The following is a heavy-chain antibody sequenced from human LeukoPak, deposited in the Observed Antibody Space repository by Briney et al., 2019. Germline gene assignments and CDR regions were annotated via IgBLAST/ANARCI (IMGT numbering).Heavy chain of an antibody. CDR1: GYTFTGYY. CDR2: INPNSGGT. V-gene: IGHV1-2*02. Sequence: GASVKVSCKASGYTFTGYYMHWVRQAPGQGLEWMGWINPNSGGTNYAQKFQGRVTMTRDTSISTAYMELSRLRSDDTAVYYCARVPYYDFWSGPFDYWGQGTLVTVSS. J-gene: IGHJ4*02. CDR3: ARVPYYDFWSGPFDY. D-gene: IGHD3-3*01.